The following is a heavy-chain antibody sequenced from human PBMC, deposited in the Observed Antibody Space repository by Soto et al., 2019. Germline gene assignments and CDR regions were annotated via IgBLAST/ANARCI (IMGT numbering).Heavy chain of an antibody. CDR3: ARYHLILPAHEFFYGSDD. CDR2: IPQEGGDG. D-gene: IGHD2-21*02. CDR1: GLTFSKYS. V-gene: IGHV3-7*03. J-gene: IGHJ6*04. Sequence: DVHLVESGGGLVQPRQSLRLFCEVSGLTFSKYSMSWVHQAPGKGLEWVAKIPQEGGDGHYLDSVKGRFFISRDNAQSTVYIQMNSLPGEDTAIYYCARYHLILPAHEFFYGSDDWGKGATGSVSS.